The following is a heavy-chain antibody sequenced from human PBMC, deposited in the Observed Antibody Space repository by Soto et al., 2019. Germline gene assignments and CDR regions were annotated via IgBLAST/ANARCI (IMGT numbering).Heavy chain of an antibody. CDR3: VRVPLYYYGSGSAVDY. J-gene: IGHJ4*02. CDR2: ISAYNGNT. CDR1: GYTFTSYG. D-gene: IGHD3-10*01. Sequence: QVQLVQSGAEVKKPGASVKVSCKASGYTFTSYGISWVRQAPGQGLEWMGWISAYNGNTNYAQQLRGRVTMTTDTATRTAYIVLGSLTSDDTAVYYCVRVPLYYYGSGSAVDYRGQGALVTVSS. V-gene: IGHV1-18*01.